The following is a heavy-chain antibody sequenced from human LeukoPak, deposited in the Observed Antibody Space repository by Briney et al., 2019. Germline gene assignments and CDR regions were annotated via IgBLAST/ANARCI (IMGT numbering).Heavy chain of an antibody. V-gene: IGHV1-2*02. CDR3: ARELYTDQLWGRGEGLDY. J-gene: IGHJ4*02. CDR1: AYTFIAYY. Sequence: PSFQASCKTSAYTFIAYYVHWVRQAPGERLEWMGWINPNTGVTNYAQNFQGRVTMTRHTSMTTVYLELSRLRSDDTAVYFCARELYTDQLWGRGEGLDYWGQGTLVTVSS. D-gene: IGHD3-16*01. CDR2: INPNTGVT.